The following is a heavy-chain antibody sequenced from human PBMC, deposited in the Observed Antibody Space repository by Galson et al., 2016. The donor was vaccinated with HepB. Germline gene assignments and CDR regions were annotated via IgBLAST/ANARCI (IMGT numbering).Heavy chain of an antibody. V-gene: IGHV3-21*01. CDR1: GFTFSSYS. J-gene: IGHJ6*02. CDR2: ISSSSSYI. D-gene: IGHD6-13*01. Sequence: SLRLSCAASGFTFSSYSMNWVRQAPGKGLEWVSSISSSSSYIYYADSVKGRFTISRDKAKNSLYLQMNSLRAEDAAVYYCARDKSIGSSWSPYYYYYGMDVWGQGTTVTVSS. CDR3: ARDKSIGSSWSPYYYYYGMDV.